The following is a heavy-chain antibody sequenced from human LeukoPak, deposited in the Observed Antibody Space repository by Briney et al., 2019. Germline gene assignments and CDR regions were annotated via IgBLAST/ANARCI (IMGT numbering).Heavy chain of an antibody. CDR3: ARGRCSSTSCYRYYFDY. Sequence: ASVKVSCKASGYTFTSSGISWVRQAPGQGLEWMGWINTYNGNTNYAQKLQGRVTMTTDTSTSTAYMELRSLRSDDTAVYHCARGRCSSTSCYRYYFDYWGQGTLVTVSS. D-gene: IGHD2-2*02. V-gene: IGHV1-18*01. CDR1: GYTFTSSG. CDR2: INTYNGNT. J-gene: IGHJ4*02.